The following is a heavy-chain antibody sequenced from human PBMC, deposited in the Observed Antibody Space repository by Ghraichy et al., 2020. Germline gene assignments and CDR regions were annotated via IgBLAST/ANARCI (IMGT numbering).Heavy chain of an antibody. J-gene: IGHJ4*02. Sequence: GGSLRLSCAASGFTFNTYSMNWVRRAPGQGLEWVSYISSSSSTMYYADSAKGRFTISRDNVKNSLFLQMNSLRAEDTAVYYCASTKLGYFDFWGQGTLVTVSS. CDR3: ASTKLGYFDF. CDR2: ISSSSSTM. D-gene: IGHD7-27*01. V-gene: IGHV3-48*01. CDR1: GFTFNTYS.